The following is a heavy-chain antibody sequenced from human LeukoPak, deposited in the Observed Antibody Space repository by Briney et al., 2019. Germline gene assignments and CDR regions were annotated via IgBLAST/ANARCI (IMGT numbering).Heavy chain of an antibody. CDR3: ARDGPGDCGGDCYFDY. Sequence: GGSLRLSCAASGFTFSSYEMNWVRPAPGKGLEWVSVIYSGGSTYYADSVKGRFTISRDNSKNTLYLQMNSLRAEDTAVYYCARDGPGDCGGDCYFDYWGQGTLVTVSS. J-gene: IGHJ4*02. V-gene: IGHV3-53*01. CDR1: GFTFSSYE. D-gene: IGHD2-21*02. CDR2: IYSGGST.